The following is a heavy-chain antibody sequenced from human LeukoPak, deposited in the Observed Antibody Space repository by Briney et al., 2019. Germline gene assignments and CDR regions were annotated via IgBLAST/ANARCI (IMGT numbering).Heavy chain of an antibody. J-gene: IGHJ3*02. V-gene: IGHV1-69*13. D-gene: IGHD3-22*01. Sequence: SVKVSCKASGGTFSSYAISWVRQAPGQGLEWMGGIIPIFGTANYAQKFQGRVTITADESTSTAYMELSSLRSEDTAVYYCARGVHYDSSGYYYGAHGAFDIWGQGTMVTVSS. CDR1: GGTFSSYA. CDR3: ARGVHYDSSGYYYGAHGAFDI. CDR2: IIPIFGTA.